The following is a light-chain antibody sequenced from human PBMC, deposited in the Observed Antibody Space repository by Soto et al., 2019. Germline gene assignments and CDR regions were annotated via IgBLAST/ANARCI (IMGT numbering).Light chain of an antibody. CDR1: QSVGSN. CDR3: QQYNDWPLT. J-gene: IGKJ1*01. V-gene: IGKV3-15*01. CDR2: SAS. Sequence: EIVMTQSPATLSVSPGERATLSCRASQSVGSNLAWYQQKPGQAPRLLIYSASTRATGIPARFSGGGSGTEFTLTISSLQSEDLALYYCQQYNDWPLTFGQGTKVDIK.